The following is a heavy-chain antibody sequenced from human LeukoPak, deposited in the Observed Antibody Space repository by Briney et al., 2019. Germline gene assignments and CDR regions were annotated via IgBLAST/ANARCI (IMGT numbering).Heavy chain of an antibody. J-gene: IGHJ4*02. CDR1: GYTFTSYD. CDR3: ARVYYDFWSGYYGPYYFDY. V-gene: IGHV1-8*03. CDR2: MNPNSGNT. Sequence: ASVKVSCKASGYTFTSYDINWVRQATGQGLEWMGWMNPNSGNTGYAQKFQGRVTITRNTSISTAYMELSSLRSEDTAVYYCARVYYDFWSGYYGPYYFDYWGQGTLVTVSS. D-gene: IGHD3-3*01.